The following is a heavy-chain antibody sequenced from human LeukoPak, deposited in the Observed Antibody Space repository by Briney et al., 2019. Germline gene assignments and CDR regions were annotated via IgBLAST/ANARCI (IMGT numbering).Heavy chain of an antibody. V-gene: IGHV4-39*07. J-gene: IGHJ4*02. CDR1: GGSISSSSYY. CDR3: ARYWTPGDCYDY. CDR2: IYYSGST. Sequence: SETLSLTCTVSGGSISSSSYYWGWIRQPPGRGLGWIGSIYYSGSTYSNPSLKSRVALSVDPSKNQFSLKLSSLTPPDRAVYDCARYWTPGDCYDYWGQGTVVTVSS. D-gene: IGHD2-8*01.